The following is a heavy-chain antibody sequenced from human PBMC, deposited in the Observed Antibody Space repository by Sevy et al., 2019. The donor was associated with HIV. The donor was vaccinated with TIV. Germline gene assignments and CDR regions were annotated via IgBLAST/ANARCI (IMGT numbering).Heavy chain of an antibody. CDR3: ASHSSDWREFDAFDI. D-gene: IGHD6-19*01. Sequence: ASVKVSCKASGYTFTSYGISWVRQAPGQGLEWMGWISAYNGNTNYAQKLQGRVTMTTDTSTSTAYMELRSLRSDDTAVYYCASHSSDWREFDAFDIWGQGTMVTVSS. J-gene: IGHJ3*02. CDR2: ISAYNGNT. CDR1: GYTFTSYG. V-gene: IGHV1-18*01.